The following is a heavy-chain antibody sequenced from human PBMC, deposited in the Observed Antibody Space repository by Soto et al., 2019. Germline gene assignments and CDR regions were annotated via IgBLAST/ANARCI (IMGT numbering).Heavy chain of an antibody. CDR3: ASIAAPGTTHFDF. CDR2: IYYSGNT. D-gene: IGHD6-13*01. CDR1: GGPLGSSSYY. J-gene: IGHJ4*02. Sequence: KTSETLSLTCTVSGGPLGSSSYYWGWIRQSPGKGLEWIGNIYYSGNTFYNPSLKSRVTISVDTSKNQFYLHLSSVTAADTAIFYCASIAAPGTTHFDFWGQGTLVTVYS. V-gene: IGHV4-39*01.